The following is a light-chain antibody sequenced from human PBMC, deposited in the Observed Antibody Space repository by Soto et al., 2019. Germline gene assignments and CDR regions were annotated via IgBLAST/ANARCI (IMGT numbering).Light chain of an antibody. V-gene: IGKV1-5*03. Sequence: DIQMTKSPSTLSASVGDRVSITCRASQSISSWLAWYQQKPGKAPKLLIYKASTLESGAPSRFSGSGSGTEFTLTITSLQPDDFATYYCQQYNSDSGTFGQGTKVDIK. CDR1: QSISSW. J-gene: IGKJ1*01. CDR3: QQYNSDSGT. CDR2: KAS.